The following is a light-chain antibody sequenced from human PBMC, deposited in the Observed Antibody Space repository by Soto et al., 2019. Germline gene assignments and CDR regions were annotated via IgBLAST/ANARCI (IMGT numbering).Light chain of an antibody. CDR1: SSDIGTYNY. Sequence: QSALTQPASLSGSPGQSITISCTGTSSDIGTYNYVSWYQQHPGKAPKLMIYDVSNRPSGVSNRFSGSKSGNTASLTISGRQAEDEADYYCSSYRSTGTLYVFGTGTKVTVL. J-gene: IGLJ1*01. V-gene: IGLV2-14*03. CDR2: DVS. CDR3: SSYRSTGTLYV.